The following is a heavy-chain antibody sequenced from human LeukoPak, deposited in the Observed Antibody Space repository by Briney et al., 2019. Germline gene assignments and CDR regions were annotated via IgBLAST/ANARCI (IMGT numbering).Heavy chain of an antibody. CDR2: IYYSGST. D-gene: IGHD3-3*01. CDR3: VRHGTPWGFGVVFDP. CDR1: GGSINSSNYY. Sequence: SETLSLTCTVSGGSINSSNYYWGWIRQPPGKGLEWIGTIYYSGSTYYNPSPKSRVTISVDTSKNQFSLKLISVTAADTAVYYCVRHGTPWGFGVVFDPWGQGSLVTVSS. V-gene: IGHV4-39*01. J-gene: IGHJ5*02.